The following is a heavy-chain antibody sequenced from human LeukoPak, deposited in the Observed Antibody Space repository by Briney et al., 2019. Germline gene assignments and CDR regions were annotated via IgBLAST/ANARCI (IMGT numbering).Heavy chain of an antibody. CDR3: ARAGDCSSTSCPQSPINYYFDY. D-gene: IGHD2-2*01. V-gene: IGHV3-20*04. CDR2: INWNGDST. J-gene: IGHJ4*02. CDR1: GFTFDDYG. Sequence: GGSLRLSCAASGFTFDDYGMSWVRQAPGKGLEWVSGINWNGDSTGYADSVKGRFTISRDNAKNSLYLQMNSLRAEDTALYYCARAGDCSSTSCPQSPINYYFDYWGQGTLVTVSS.